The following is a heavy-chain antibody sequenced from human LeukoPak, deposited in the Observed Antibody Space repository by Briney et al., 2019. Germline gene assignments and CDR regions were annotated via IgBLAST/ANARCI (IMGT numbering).Heavy chain of an antibody. CDR3: ARGPSNYYDSSGYLSKITDY. Sequence: RASETLSLTCAVYGGSFSGYYWSWIRQPPGKGLEWIGEINHSGSTKHNPSLKSRVTISVDTSKNQFSLKLSSVTAADTAVYYCARGPSNYYDSSGYLSKITDYWGQGTLVTVSS. CDR1: GGSFSGYY. D-gene: IGHD3-22*01. V-gene: IGHV4-34*01. J-gene: IGHJ4*02. CDR2: INHSGST.